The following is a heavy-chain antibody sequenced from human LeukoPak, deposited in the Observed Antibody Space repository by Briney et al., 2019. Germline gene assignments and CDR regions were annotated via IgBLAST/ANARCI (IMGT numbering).Heavy chain of an antibody. Sequence: PSETLSLTCTVSGGSISRSSYYWGWIRQPPGKGLEWIASIYYSGSTYYNPSLKSRVTISVDTSKNQFSLKVSSLTAADTAVYYCATTLTAMVTGEIFGFDYWGQGTLVTVSS. J-gene: IGHJ4*02. V-gene: IGHV4-39*01. CDR1: GGSISRSSYY. CDR3: ATTLTAMVTGEIFGFDY. D-gene: IGHD5-18*01. CDR2: IYYSGST.